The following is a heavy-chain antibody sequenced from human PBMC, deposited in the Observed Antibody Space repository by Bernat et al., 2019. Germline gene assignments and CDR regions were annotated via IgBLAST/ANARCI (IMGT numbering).Heavy chain of an antibody. CDR2: IKQDGSEK. CDR3: ARAQLDNNWNYTTDAFDI. Sequence: EVQLVESGGGLVQPGGSLRLSCAASGFTFSSYWMSWVCQAPGKGLEWVANIKQDGSEKYYVDSVKGRFTISRDNAKNSLYLQMNSLRAEDTAVYYCARAQLDNNWNYTTDAFDIWGQGTMVTVSS. J-gene: IGHJ3*02. D-gene: IGHD1-7*01. V-gene: IGHV3-7*03. CDR1: GFTFSSYW.